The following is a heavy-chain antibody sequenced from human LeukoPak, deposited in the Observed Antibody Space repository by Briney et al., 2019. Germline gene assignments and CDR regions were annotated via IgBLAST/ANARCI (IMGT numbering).Heavy chain of an antibody. V-gene: IGHV4-39*06. CDR1: GGSIRSNYY. CDR2: IYYSGNS. D-gene: IGHD3-16*01. Sequence: SETLSLTCTVSGGSIRSNYYWGWIRQPPGKGLEWIGSIYYSGNSYYNPSLKSRVTMSIDTSKNQFPLKLTSVTAADTAVYYCARGFRGSFYVWDAYDIWGQGTMVTVSS. CDR3: ARGFRGSFYVWDAYDI. J-gene: IGHJ3*02.